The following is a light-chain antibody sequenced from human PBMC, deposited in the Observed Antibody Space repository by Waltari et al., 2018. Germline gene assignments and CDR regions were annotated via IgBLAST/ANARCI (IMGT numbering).Light chain of an antibody. CDR1: QSIGSK. Sequence: DTVVTQSPATLSVSPGERATISCRTSQSIGSKLAWYQQKPGQAPRLLIYGASIRATGIPARFSGSGSETEFTLTISSLQSEDFAVYYCQQYNNWPPGTFGQGTKVEI. V-gene: IGKV3-15*01. J-gene: IGKJ1*01. CDR2: GAS. CDR3: QQYNNWPPGT.